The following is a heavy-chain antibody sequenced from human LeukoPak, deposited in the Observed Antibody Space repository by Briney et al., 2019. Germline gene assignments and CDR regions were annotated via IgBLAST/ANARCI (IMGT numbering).Heavy chain of an antibody. J-gene: IGHJ4*02. CDR2: IKKDGSDK. D-gene: IGHD6-19*01. V-gene: IGHV3-7*01. CDR1: GFTFSDYY. Sequence: GGSLRLSCAASGFTFSDYYMSWIRQAPGKGLEWVANIKKDGSDKNYLGSVKGRFTISRDNAKNSLYVQMNSLRVEDTAVYYCVAGSGWRFDYWGQGTLVTVSS. CDR3: VAGSGWRFDY.